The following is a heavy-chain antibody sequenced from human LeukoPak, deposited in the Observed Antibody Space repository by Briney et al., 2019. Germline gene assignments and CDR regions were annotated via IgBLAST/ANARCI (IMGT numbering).Heavy chain of an antibody. J-gene: IGHJ4*02. D-gene: IGHD6-6*01. V-gene: IGHV3-43D*04. Sequence: PGGSLRLSCAASGFTFDDYAMHSVRQAPGKGLEWVSLISWDGGSTYYADSVKGRFTISRDNSKNSLYLQMNSLRAEDTALYYCAKDLDSSSSPGGFDYWGQGTLVTVSS. CDR2: ISWDGGST. CDR3: AKDLDSSSSPGGFDY. CDR1: GFTFDDYA.